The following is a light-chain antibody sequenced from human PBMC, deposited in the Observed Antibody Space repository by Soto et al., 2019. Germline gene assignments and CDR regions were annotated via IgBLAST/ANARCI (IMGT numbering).Light chain of an antibody. V-gene: IGKV4-1*01. CDR3: HQYYSSSLT. J-gene: IGKJ4*01. CDR1: QSILKSSIKKNS. Sequence: DIVMTQSPDSLAVSLGDKATIKCRSSQSILKSSIKKNSLAWYQQKPGQAPRLLIYWASTRDSGVPDRFSGSESGTDFTLTISRLQAEDVAVSYCHQYYSSSLTFGGGTKVVIK. CDR2: WAS.